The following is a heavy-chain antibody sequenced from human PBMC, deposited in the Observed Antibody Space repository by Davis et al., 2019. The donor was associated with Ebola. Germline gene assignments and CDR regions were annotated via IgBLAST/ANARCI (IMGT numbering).Heavy chain of an antibody. V-gene: IGHV3-33*08. CDR1: GFTFSGSA. D-gene: IGHD3-16*01. CDR3: ARVSSGGELDY. CDR2: IWYDGSNK. J-gene: IGHJ4*02. Sequence: PGGSLRLSCAASGFTFSGSAMHWVRQAPGKGLEWVAVIWYDGSNKYYADSVKGRFAISRDNSKNTLYLQMNSLRAEDTAVYYCARVSSGGELDYWGQGTLVTVSS.